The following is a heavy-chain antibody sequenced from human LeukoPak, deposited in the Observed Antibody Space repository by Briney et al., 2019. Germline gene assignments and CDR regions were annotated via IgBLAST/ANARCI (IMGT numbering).Heavy chain of an antibody. V-gene: IGHV3-15*01. J-gene: IGHJ4*02. CDR3: TTDVIASGDDYLNY. CDR2: IKSKTDGGTT. CDR1: GFTFSNAW. D-gene: IGHD4-11*01. Sequence: GGSLRLSCAASGFTFSNAWMSWVRQAPGKGLEWVGRIKSKTDGGTTDYAAPVKGRFTISRDDSKNTLYLQMNSLKTEDTAVYYRTTDVIASGDDYLNYWGQGTLVTVSS.